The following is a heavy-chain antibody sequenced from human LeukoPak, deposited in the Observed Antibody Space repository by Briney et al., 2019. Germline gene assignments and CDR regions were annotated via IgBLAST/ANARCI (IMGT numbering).Heavy chain of an antibody. CDR2: ISWNSGSI. V-gene: IGHV3-9*01. Sequence: GGSLRLSCAASGFTFDDYAMHWVRQAPGKGLEWVSGISWNSGSIDYADSVKGRFTISRDNAKNSLYLQINSLRAEDTAVYYCARSSYSSSSSVWGQGTMVTVSS. D-gene: IGHD6-6*01. CDR1: GFTFDDYA. CDR3: ARSSYSSSSSV. J-gene: IGHJ3*01.